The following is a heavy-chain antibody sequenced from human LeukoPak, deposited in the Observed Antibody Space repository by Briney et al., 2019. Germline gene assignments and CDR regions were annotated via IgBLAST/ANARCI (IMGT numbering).Heavy chain of an antibody. CDR3: ARDYPRPTGFGMDV. CDR1: GFTFSTYN. Sequence: GGSLRLSCAASGFTFSTYNMNWVRRAPGGGVEWCSYITCGSRTIYDADSVKGGFTISRDNAKTLLYLQMNGLRVEDSAVYYCARDYPRPTGFGMDVWGQGTTVIVSS. J-gene: IGHJ6*02. V-gene: IGHV3-48*04. D-gene: IGHD4-11*01. CDR2: ITCGSRTI.